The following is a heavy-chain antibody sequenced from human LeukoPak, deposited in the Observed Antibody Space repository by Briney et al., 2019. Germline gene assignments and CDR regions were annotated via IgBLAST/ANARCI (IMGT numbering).Heavy chain of an antibody. J-gene: IGHJ4*02. Sequence: PGGSLRLSCAASGFTFSSYGMHWVRQAPGKGLEWVAVISYDGSNKYYGDSVKGRFTISRDNSKNTLYLQMNSLRAEDTAVYFCAKDGPMEVLIGYLPENWGQGTLVTVSS. CDR3: AKDGPMEVLIGYLPEN. V-gene: IGHV3-30*18. D-gene: IGHD3-9*01. CDR1: GFTFSSYG. CDR2: ISYDGSNK.